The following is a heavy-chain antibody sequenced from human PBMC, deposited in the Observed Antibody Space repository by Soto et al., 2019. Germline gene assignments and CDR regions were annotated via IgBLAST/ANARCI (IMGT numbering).Heavy chain of an antibody. V-gene: IGHV4-30-4*01. D-gene: IGHD2-15*01. J-gene: IGHJ5*01. CDR1: GDSISTVDYF. CDR3: ARGRYCLTGRCFPNWFDS. Sequence: SETLSLTCSVPGDSISTVDYFWAWIRQPPGQALEYIGYIYKSTTTYYNPSFGGRVAISLDTSKSQFSLTVTSVTAADTAVYFCARGRYCLTGRCFPNWFDSWGQGTLVTVSS. CDR2: IYKSTTT.